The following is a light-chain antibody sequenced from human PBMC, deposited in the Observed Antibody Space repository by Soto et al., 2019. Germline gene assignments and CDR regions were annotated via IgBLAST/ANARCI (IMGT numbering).Light chain of an antibody. V-gene: IGKV1-33*01. J-gene: IGKJ4*01. CDR3: QQYDTVPPPT. CDR2: DAS. CDR1: QDISNY. Sequence: DIQMTQSPSSLSASVGDRVTITCQASQDISNYLHWYQQKPGKAPRLLIYDASNLEAGVPSRFSGSGSATDFTFTISSLQPEDVATYYCQQYDTVPPPTFGGGTKVEIK.